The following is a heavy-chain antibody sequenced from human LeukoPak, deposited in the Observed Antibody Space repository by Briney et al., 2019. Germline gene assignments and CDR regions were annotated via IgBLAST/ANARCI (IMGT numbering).Heavy chain of an antibody. Sequence: GGSLRLSCAGSGVRFSNYAMNWVRQAPGKALEWVSSMGGSGSDIYYADSMKGRLTISRDNAKNSVYLQINSLRAEDTAIYYCARRGYIDSSGYDYWGQGTLVTVSS. CDR1: GVRFSNYA. CDR3: ARRGYIDSSGYDY. D-gene: IGHD3-22*01. V-gene: IGHV3-21*01. CDR2: MGGSGSDI. J-gene: IGHJ4*02.